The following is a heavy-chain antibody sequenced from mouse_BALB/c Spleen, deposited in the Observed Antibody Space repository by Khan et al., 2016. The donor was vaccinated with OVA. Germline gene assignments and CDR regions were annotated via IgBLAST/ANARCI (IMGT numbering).Heavy chain of an antibody. J-gene: IGHJ3*01. CDR1: GFTFSNFG. Sequence: EVELVESGGGLVQPGGSRKLSCAASGFTFSNFGMHWVRQAPEKGLEWVAYISSGSFTINYADTVQGRFTISRDNPKNTLFLQMTRLRSEDTAMYYCTRDYYGSSYVADWGQGTLVTVSA. CDR3: TRDYYGSSYVAD. CDR2: ISSGSFTI. V-gene: IGHV5-17*02. D-gene: IGHD1-1*01.